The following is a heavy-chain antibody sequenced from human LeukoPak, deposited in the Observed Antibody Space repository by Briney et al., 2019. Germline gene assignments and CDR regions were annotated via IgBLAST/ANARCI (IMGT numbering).Heavy chain of an antibody. Sequence: PGGSLRLSCAASGFTFSGYTMHWIRQAPGKGLEWVSSISGNIFYADSVKGRFTVSRDNAKDSLYLQMNSLRAEDTAVYYCARALTTLTYEGYWGQGTLVTVSS. V-gene: IGHV3-21*01. CDR3: ARALTTLTYEGY. J-gene: IGHJ4*02. CDR2: ISGNI. D-gene: IGHD1-1*01. CDR1: GFTFSGYT.